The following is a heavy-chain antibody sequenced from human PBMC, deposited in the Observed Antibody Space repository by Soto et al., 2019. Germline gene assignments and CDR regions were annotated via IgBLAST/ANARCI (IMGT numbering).Heavy chain of an antibody. V-gene: IGHV3-30*18. CDR3: AKDNGDHTPGDY. J-gene: IGHJ4*02. D-gene: IGHD4-17*01. CDR1: GFTFSSYG. CDR2: ISYDGSNK. Sequence: QVQLVESGGGVVQPGRSLRLSCAASGFTFSSYGMHWVRQAPGKGLEWGAVISYDGSNKYYADSVKGRFTISRDNSKNTLYLQMNSLIAEDTAVYYCAKDNGDHTPGDYWGQGTLVTVSS.